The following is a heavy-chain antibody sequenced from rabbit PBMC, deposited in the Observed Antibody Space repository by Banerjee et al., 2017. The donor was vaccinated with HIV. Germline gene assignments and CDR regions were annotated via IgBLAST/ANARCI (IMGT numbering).Heavy chain of an antibody. CDR1: GFSFSDRDV. J-gene: IGHJ6*01. V-gene: IGHV1S45*01. CDR3: ARDLGSVVGWNFYL. D-gene: IGHD1-1*01. Sequence: QEQLVESGGGLVKPEGSLTLTCKASGFSFSDRDVMCWVRQAPGKGLQWIACINTDTGKAVYATWAKGRFTISRTSSTTVTLQMTSLTAADTATHFCARDLGSVVGWNFYLWGQGTLVTVS. CDR2: INTDTGKA.